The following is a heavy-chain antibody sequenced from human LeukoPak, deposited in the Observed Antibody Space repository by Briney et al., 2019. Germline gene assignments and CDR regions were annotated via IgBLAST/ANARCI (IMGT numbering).Heavy chain of an antibody. CDR2: IKQDGREN. CDR1: GLTLGDYW. D-gene: IGHD3-9*01. J-gene: IGHJ3*02. Sequence: PGGSLRLSCEASGLTLGDYWMTWVRQAPGKGLECVANIKQDGRENHYVDSVKGRFTISRDNAKNSLSLQMNSLRAEDTAVYYCATYWRYFDWLLSDIWGLGTMVTVSS. CDR3: ATYWRYFDWLLSDI. V-gene: IGHV3-7*05.